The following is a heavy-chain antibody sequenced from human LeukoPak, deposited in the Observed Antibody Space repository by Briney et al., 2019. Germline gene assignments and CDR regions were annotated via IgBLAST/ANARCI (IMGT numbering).Heavy chain of an antibody. D-gene: IGHD3-22*01. V-gene: IGHV3-30*04. CDR3: ARDRDSSGCFDY. CDR1: GFTFSSYA. Sequence: GRSLRLSCAASGFTFSSYAMHWVRQAPGKGLEWVAVISYDGSNKYYADSVKGLFTISRDNSKNTLYLQMNSLRAEDTAVYYCARDRDSSGCFDYWGQGTLVTVSS. J-gene: IGHJ4*02. CDR2: ISYDGSNK.